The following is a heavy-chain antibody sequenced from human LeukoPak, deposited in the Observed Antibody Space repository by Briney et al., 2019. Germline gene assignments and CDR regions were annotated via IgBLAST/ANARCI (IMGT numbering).Heavy chain of an antibody. Sequence: ASETLSLTCTVSGGSMSTSDNYCNWIRQPAGKGLEWIGRIYTSGSTTYNPSLKSRVTMSLDTSKNQVSLKLSSVTAADTAVYYCARIFCSGGNCYHFDYWGQGTLVTVSS. V-gene: IGHV4-61*02. CDR3: ARIFCSGGNCYHFDY. CDR2: IYTSGST. D-gene: IGHD2-15*01. CDR1: GGSMSTSDNY. J-gene: IGHJ4*02.